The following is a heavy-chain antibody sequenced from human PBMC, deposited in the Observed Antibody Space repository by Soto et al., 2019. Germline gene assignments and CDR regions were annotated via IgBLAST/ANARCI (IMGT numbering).Heavy chain of an antibody. Sequence: GASVKVSCKASGYTFTSYYMHWVRQAPGQGLEWMGIINSSGGSTSYAQKFQGRVTMTRDTSTSTVYMELSSLRSEDTAVYYCARDWAEYYYGMDVWGQGTTVTVSS. J-gene: IGHJ6*02. D-gene: IGHD3-16*01. CDR3: ARDWAEYYYGMDV. CDR2: INSSGGST. V-gene: IGHV1-46*01. CDR1: GYTFTSYY.